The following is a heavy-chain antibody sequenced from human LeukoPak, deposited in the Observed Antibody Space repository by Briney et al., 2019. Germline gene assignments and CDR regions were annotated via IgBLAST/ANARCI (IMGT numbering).Heavy chain of an antibody. Sequence: SETLSLTCTVSGGSISSYYWSWIRQPPGKGLEWIGEINHIGSTNYNPSLKSRVTISVDTSKNQFSLKLSSVTAADTAVYYCARGVRYCSGGSCFPYFDYWGQGTLVTVSS. J-gene: IGHJ4*02. CDR1: GGSISSYY. D-gene: IGHD2-15*01. CDR3: ARGVRYCSGGSCFPYFDY. CDR2: INHIGST. V-gene: IGHV4-34*01.